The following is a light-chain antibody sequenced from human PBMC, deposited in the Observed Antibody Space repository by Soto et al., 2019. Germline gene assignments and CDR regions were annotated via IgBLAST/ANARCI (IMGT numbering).Light chain of an antibody. Sequence: QPVLTQSPSASASLGASVKLTCTLSSGHSSYAIAWHQQQPEKGPRYLMKLNSDGSHSKGDGIPDRFSGSSSGAERYLTISSLQSEDEADYFSQSWGTGIQVFGTGPKLTV. CDR1: SGHSSYA. CDR2: LNSDGSH. J-gene: IGLJ1*01. V-gene: IGLV4-69*01. CDR3: QSWGTGIQV.